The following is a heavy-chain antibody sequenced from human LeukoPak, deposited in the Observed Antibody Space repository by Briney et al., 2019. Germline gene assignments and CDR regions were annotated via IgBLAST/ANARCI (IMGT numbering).Heavy chain of an antibody. V-gene: IGHV4-31*03. CDR3: ARFVVVPADHSDYCGMDV. CDR1: GGSISNGGYY. Sequence: SETLSLTCTVSGGSISNGGYYWIWIRQHPGKGLEWIGKIFYSGTTHYNPSLTSRVSISIDTSKNQFSLRLNSVTAADTAVYYCARFVVVPADHSDYCGMDVWGQGTTVTVSS. D-gene: IGHD2-2*01. J-gene: IGHJ6*02. CDR2: IFYSGTT.